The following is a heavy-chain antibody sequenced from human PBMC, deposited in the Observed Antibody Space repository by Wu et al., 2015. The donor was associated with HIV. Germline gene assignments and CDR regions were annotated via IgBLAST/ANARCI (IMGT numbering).Heavy chain of an antibody. CDR1: GYTFTNYG. CDR2: ISGKNDDT. Sequence: QVQLLQSGGEVKKPGASVKVSCKASGYTFTNYGTSWVRQAPGQRLEWMGWISGKNDDTSYAQKLQARVTMTKDTSTRTAFLEVRSLRSDDTAVYYCVTSFNFRNSGRDYYYMDVWGKGTTVIVSS. J-gene: IGHJ6*03. CDR3: VTSFNFRNSGRDYYYMDV. D-gene: IGHD6-13*01. V-gene: IGHV1-18*01.